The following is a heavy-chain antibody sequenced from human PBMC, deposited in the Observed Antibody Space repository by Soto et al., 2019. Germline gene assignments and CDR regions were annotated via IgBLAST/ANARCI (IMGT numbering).Heavy chain of an antibody. J-gene: IGHJ6*02. CDR1: GFTFSSYS. V-gene: IGHV3-21*01. CDR3: AREKGYYYGSGNPYYYYGMDV. Sequence: EVQLVESGGGLVKPGGSLRLSCAASGFTFSSYSMNWVRQAPGKGLEWVSSISSSSSYIYYADSVKGRFTISRDNAKNSLYLQMNSLRAEDTAVYYCAREKGYYYGSGNPYYYYGMDVWGQGTTVTVSS. CDR2: ISSSSSYI. D-gene: IGHD3-10*01.